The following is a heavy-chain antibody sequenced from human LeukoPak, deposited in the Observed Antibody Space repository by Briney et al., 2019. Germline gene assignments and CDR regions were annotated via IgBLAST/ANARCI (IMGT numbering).Heavy chain of an antibody. D-gene: IGHD1-26*01. CDR1: GGTFSSYA. CDR2: IIPIFGTA. J-gene: IGHJ4*02. CDR3: ARDRVFSGSCLVFFDY. Sequence: SVKVSCKACGGTFSSYAISWVRQAPGQGLEWMGGIIPIFGTANYAQKFQGRVTITADESTSTAYMELSSLRSEDTAVYYCARDRVFSGSCLVFFDYWGQGTLVTVSS. V-gene: IGHV1-69*01.